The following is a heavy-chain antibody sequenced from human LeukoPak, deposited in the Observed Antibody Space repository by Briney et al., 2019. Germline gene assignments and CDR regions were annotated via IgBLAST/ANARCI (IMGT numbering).Heavy chain of an antibody. CDR3: ARAGYSSSWYDY. CDR1: GYTFTGYY. V-gene: IGHV1-2*02. CDR2: INPNSGGT. D-gene: IGHD6-13*01. J-gene: IGHJ4*02. Sequence: ASVKVSCKASGYTFTGYYMHWVRQAPGQGLERMGWINPNSGGTNYAQKFQGRVTMTRDTSITTAYMEPSRLRSDDTAVYYCARAGYSSSWYDYWGQGTLVTVSS.